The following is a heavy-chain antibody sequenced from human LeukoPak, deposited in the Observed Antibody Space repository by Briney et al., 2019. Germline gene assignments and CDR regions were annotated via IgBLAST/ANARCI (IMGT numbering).Heavy chain of an antibody. CDR3: ALGISEVYFDY. J-gene: IGHJ4*02. CDR2: IIPILGIA. D-gene: IGHD3-16*01. Sequence: SVKVSCKASGGTFSSYDISWVRQAPGQGLEWMGRIIPILGIANYAQKFQGRVTITADKSTSTAYMELSSLRSEDTAVYYCALGISEVYFDYWGQGTLVTVSS. CDR1: GGTFSSYD. V-gene: IGHV1-69*04.